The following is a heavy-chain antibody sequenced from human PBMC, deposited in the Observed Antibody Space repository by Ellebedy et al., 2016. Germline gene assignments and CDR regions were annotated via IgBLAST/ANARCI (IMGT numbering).Heavy chain of an antibody. D-gene: IGHD3-3*01. J-gene: IGHJ6*03. CDR1: GFTFSSYA. V-gene: IGHV3-23*01. CDR2: ISGSGGST. Sequence: GESLKISXAASGFTFSSYAMSWVRQAPGKGLEWVSAISGSGGSTYYADSVKGRFTISRDNSKNTLYLQMNSLRAEDTAVYYCARGNTISGYYYYYMDVWGKGTTVTVSS. CDR3: ARGNTISGYYYYYMDV.